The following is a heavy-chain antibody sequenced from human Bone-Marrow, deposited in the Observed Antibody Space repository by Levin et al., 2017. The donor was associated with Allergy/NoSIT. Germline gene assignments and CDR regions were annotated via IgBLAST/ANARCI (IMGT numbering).Heavy chain of an antibody. CDR2: IKKDGSEK. J-gene: IGHJ5*02. Sequence: GESLKISCAASGFSITTYWMNWVRQAPGKGLEWVAKIKKDGSEKYHLDSVGGRFIISRDNANNSVSLPMNNLRPQDTAVYFCSRSADLWGGEDAWGQGTLVTVSS. D-gene: IGHD3/OR15-3a*01. CDR3: SRSADLWGGEDA. V-gene: IGHV3-7*01. CDR1: GFSITTYW.